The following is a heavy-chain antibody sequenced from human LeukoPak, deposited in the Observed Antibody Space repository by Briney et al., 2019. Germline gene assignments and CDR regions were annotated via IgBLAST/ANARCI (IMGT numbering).Heavy chain of an antibody. CDR3: ARGAILGGYNLIDD. Sequence: PGRSLRLSWAASGFTFGTYAMHWVRQAPGKGLEWVESILSDEGIKNPAESVRGRFIISRDKSKNTMFLKIDRLRTEDTAVYYCARGAILGGYNLIDDWGQGTLVSVSS. J-gene: IGHJ4*02. V-gene: IGHV3-30*04. CDR1: GFTFGTYA. CDR2: ILSDEGIK. D-gene: IGHD1-26*01.